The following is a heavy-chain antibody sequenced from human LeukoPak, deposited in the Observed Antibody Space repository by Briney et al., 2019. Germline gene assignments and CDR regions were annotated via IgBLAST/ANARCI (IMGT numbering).Heavy chain of an antibody. CDR3: ARGAMATFGAFDI. J-gene: IGHJ3*02. Sequence: SETLSLTCTVSGGSISSYYWSWIRQPPGKGLEWIGYIYYSGSTNYNPSLKSRVTISVDTSKNQFSLKLSSVAAADTAVYYCARGAMATFGAFDIWGQGTKVTVSS. CDR1: GGSISSYY. V-gene: IGHV4-59*01. D-gene: IGHD5-18*01. CDR2: IYYSGST.